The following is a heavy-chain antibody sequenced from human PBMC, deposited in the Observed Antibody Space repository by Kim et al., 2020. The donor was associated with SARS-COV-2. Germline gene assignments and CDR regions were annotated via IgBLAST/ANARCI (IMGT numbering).Heavy chain of an antibody. CDR1: GYTFTSYG. D-gene: IGHD3-9*01. Sequence: ASVKVSCKASGYTFTSYGISWVRQAPGQGLEWMGWISAYNGNTNYAQKLQGRVTMTTDTSTSTAYMELRSLRSDDTAVYYCARDPYYDILTGQYYYYYYGMDVWGQGTTVTVSS. J-gene: IGHJ6*02. CDR2: ISAYNGNT. CDR3: ARDPYYDILTGQYYYYYYGMDV. V-gene: IGHV1-18*01.